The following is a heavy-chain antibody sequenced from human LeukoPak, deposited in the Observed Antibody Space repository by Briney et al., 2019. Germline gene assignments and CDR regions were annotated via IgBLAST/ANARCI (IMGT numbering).Heavy chain of an antibody. Sequence: SQTLSLTCAISGDSVSSNSAAWNWIRQSPSRGLEWLGRTYRTSRWYNDYAVSVKSRITINPDTSKNQFSLQLSSVTPEDTAVYYCARDLPPGAAGVTGPFDYWGQRTMLTVSA. J-gene: IGHJ4*02. CDR3: ARDLPPGAAGVTGPFDY. V-gene: IGHV6-1*01. CDR2: TYRTSRWYN. D-gene: IGHD6-13*01. CDR1: GDSVSSNSAA.